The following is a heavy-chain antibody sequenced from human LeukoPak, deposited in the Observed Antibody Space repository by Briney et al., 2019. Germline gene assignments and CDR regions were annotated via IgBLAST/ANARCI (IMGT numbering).Heavy chain of an antibody. CDR1: GYTFTSYG. Sequence: ASVKVSCKASGYTFTSYGISWVRQAPGQGLEWMGWINPNSGDTNYAQKFQGRVTMTRDTSISTAYMQLSGLTSGDTAVYYCARDRSEGLDYWGQGTLVTVSS. V-gene: IGHV1-2*02. D-gene: IGHD3-3*01. J-gene: IGHJ4*02. CDR2: INPNSGDT. CDR3: ARDRSEGLDY.